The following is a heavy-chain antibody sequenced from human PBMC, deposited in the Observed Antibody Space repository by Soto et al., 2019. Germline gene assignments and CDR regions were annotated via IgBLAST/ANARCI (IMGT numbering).Heavy chain of an antibody. Sequence: GGSLRLSCAASGFTFDDYEMHWVRQAPGKGLEWVSFISGDGGSTYYADSVKGRFTISRDNSKNSLYLQMNSLRTEDTALYYCAKDIVDCYGSGSYGSFDYWGQGTLVTVSS. J-gene: IGHJ4*02. V-gene: IGHV3-43*02. D-gene: IGHD3-10*01. CDR3: AKDIVDCYGSGSYGSFDY. CDR2: ISGDGGST. CDR1: GFTFDDYE.